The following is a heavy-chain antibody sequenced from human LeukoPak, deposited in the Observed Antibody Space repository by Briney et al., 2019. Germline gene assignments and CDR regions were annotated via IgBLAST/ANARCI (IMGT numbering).Heavy chain of an antibody. CDR3: ARELGSSWYFDY. Sequence: GGSLRLSCAASGFTFSSYAMHWVRQAPGKGLEWVAVISYDGSNKYYADSVKGRFTISRDNSKNTLYLQMNSLRAEDTAVYYCARELGSSWYFDYWGQGTLVTVSS. CDR1: GFTFSSYA. J-gene: IGHJ4*02. V-gene: IGHV3-30-3*01. CDR2: ISYDGSNK. D-gene: IGHD6-13*01.